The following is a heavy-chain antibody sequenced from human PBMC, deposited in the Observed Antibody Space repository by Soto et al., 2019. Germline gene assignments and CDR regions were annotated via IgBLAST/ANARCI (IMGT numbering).Heavy chain of an antibody. Sequence: GGSLRLSCAASGFTFSRHGMSWVRQAPGKGLEWVSALTSSGGTTYYADSVKGRFTISRDNSKNTLYLQMNSLRAEDTAVYYCAKDRNYCSSTSCYVGDFDYWGQGTLVNVSS. CDR1: GFTFSRHG. CDR2: LTSSGGTT. CDR3: AKDRNYCSSTSCYVGDFDY. V-gene: IGHV3-23*01. J-gene: IGHJ4*02. D-gene: IGHD2-2*01.